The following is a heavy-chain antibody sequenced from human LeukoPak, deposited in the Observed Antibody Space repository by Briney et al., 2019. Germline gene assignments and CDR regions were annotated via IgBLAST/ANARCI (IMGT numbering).Heavy chain of an antibody. CDR2: INHSGST. J-gene: IGHJ4*02. D-gene: IGHD5-12*01. V-gene: IGHV4-34*01. Sequence: SETLSLTCAVYGGSFSGYYWSWIRQPPGKGLEWIGEINHSGSTNYNPSLKSRVTISVDTPKNQFSLKLGSVTAADTAVYYCARGGAVYSGYDLSYPAYYFDYWGQGTLVTVSS. CDR3: ARGGAVYSGYDLSYPAYYFDY. CDR1: GGSFSGYY.